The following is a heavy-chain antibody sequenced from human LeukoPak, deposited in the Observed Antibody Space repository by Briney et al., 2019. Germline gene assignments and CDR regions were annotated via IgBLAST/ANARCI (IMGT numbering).Heavy chain of an antibody. V-gene: IGHV3-7*01. J-gene: IGHJ6*03. CDR2: IKQDGSEK. Sequence: PGGSLRLSCAASGFTFSSYWMSWVRQAPGKGLEWVANIKQDGSEKYYVDSVKGRFTISRDNAKNSLYLQMNSLRAEDTAVYYCARDRFGDSSGYYNYYYYMDVWGKGTTVTVSS. CDR3: ARDRFGDSSGYYNYYYYMDV. CDR1: GFTFSSYW. D-gene: IGHD3-22*01.